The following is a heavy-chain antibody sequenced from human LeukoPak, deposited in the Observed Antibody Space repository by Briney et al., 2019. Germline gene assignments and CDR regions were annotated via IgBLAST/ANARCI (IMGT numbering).Heavy chain of an antibody. V-gene: IGHV3-9*01. CDR1: GFTFDDYA. Sequence: GGSLRLSCAASGFTFDDYAMHWVRQAPGKGLEWVSGISWNSGSIGYADSVKGRFTISRDNAKNSLYLQMNSLRAEDTALYYCAKDREQWLDHFDYWGREPWSPSPQ. J-gene: IGHJ4*02. CDR2: ISWNSGSI. CDR3: AKDREQWLDHFDY. D-gene: IGHD6-19*01.